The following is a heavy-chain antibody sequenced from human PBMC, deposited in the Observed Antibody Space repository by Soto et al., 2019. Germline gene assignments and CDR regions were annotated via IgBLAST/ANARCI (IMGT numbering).Heavy chain of an antibody. J-gene: IGHJ6*02. CDR3: ARDRRRAAAAPSPYYYYGMDV. CDR2: IYYSGST. V-gene: IGHV4-31*03. Sequence: SETLSLTCTVSGGSISSGGYYWSWIRQHPGRGLEWIGYIYYSGSTYYNPSLKSRVTISVDTSKNQFSLKLSSVTAADTAVYYCARDRRRAAAAPSPYYYYGMDVWGQGTTVTVSS. CDR1: GGSISSGGYY. D-gene: IGHD6-13*01.